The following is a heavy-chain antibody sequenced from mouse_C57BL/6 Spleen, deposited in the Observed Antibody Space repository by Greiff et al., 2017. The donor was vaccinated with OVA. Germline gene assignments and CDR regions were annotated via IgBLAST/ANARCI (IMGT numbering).Heavy chain of an antibody. CDR3: ARADYYGYFDV. D-gene: IGHD2-4*01. Sequence: VKLQQPGTDLVKPGASVKLSCKASCYTFTSYWMHWVKQRPGQGLEWIGNINPSNGGTNYNEKFKSKATLTVDKSSSTAYMQLSSLTSEDSAVYYCARADYYGYFDVWGTGTTVTVSS. V-gene: IGHV1-53*01. CDR2: INPSNGGT. CDR1: CYTFTSYW. J-gene: IGHJ1*03.